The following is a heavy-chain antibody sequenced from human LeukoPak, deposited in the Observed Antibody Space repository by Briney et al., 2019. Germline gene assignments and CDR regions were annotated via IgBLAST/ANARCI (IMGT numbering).Heavy chain of an antibody. CDR3: ARGYCSGGSCYYTLDY. J-gene: IGHJ4*02. D-gene: IGHD2-15*01. Sequence: GGSLRLSCAASGFTVSSNYMSWVRQAPGKGLEWVSVIYSGGSTYYADSVKGRFTISRDNSKNTLYLQMNSLRAEDTAVYYCARGYCSGGSCYYTLDYWGQGILVTVSS. V-gene: IGHV3-66*01. CDR2: IYSGGST. CDR1: GFTVSSNY.